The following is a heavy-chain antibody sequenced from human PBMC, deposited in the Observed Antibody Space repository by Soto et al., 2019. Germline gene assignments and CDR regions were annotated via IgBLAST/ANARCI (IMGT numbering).Heavy chain of an antibody. Sequence: SVKVSCKASGGTFSSYTISWVRQAPGQGLEWMGRIIPILGIANYAQKFQGRVTITADKSTSTAYMELSSLRSEDTAVYYCARGRSPGIAAAGDYYYYMDVWGKGTTVTVSS. J-gene: IGHJ6*03. D-gene: IGHD6-13*01. CDR1: GGTFSSYT. CDR3: ARGRSPGIAAAGDYYYYMDV. CDR2: IIPILGIA. V-gene: IGHV1-69*02.